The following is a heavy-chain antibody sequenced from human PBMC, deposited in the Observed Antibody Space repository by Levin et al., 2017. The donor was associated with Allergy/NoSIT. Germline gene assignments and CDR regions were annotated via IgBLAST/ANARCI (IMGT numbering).Heavy chain of an antibody. V-gene: IGHV3-11*01. CDR2: ISPTGSTI. CDR3: ARPYSDFEPHFDY. J-gene: IGHJ4*02. D-gene: IGHD5-12*01. Sequence: PGGSLRLEGAASGFTFSDYYMNWIRQAPGKGLEWLSYISPTGSTIYAYSFPGRFTISRDNAKNSLYLQMNSLRAEDTAVYYCARPYSDFEPHFDYWGQGTLVTVSS. CDR1: GFTFSDYY.